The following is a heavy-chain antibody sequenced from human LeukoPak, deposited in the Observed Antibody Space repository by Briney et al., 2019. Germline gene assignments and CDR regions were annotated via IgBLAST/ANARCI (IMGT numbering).Heavy chain of an antibody. CDR2: INHSGST. J-gene: IGHJ4*02. D-gene: IGHD6-13*01. Sequence: PSETLSLTCAVYGGSFSGYYWSWIRQPPGKGLEWIGEINHSGSTNYNPSLKSRVTISVDTSKNQFSLKLSSVTAADTAVYYCARHSLIPATGFDYWGQGILVTVSS. CDR1: GGSFSGYY. CDR3: ARHSLIPATGFDY. V-gene: IGHV4-34*01.